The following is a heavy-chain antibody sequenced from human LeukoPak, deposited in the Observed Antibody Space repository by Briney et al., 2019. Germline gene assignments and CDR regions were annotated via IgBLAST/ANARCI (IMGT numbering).Heavy chain of an antibody. D-gene: IGHD6-19*01. V-gene: IGHV3-48*02. Sequence: GGSLRLSCAASGFTFSSYSMNWVRQAPGKGLEWVSYISSSSSTIYYADSVKGRFTISRDNAKNSLYLQTNSLRDEDTAVYYCASALSSGWDYWGQGTLVTVSS. J-gene: IGHJ4*02. CDR1: GFTFSSYS. CDR3: ASALSSGWDY. CDR2: ISSSSSTI.